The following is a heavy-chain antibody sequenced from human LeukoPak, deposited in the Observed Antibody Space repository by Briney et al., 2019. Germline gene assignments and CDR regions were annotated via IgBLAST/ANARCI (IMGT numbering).Heavy chain of an antibody. V-gene: IGHV3-20*04. D-gene: IGHD4-17*01. J-gene: IGHJ4*02. CDR1: GFTFDDYG. Sequence: GGSLRLSCAASGFTFDDYGMSWVRQAPGKGLEWVSGINWNGDSTGYADSVKGRFTISRDNAKNSLYLQMNSLRAEDTALYYCARDLVTTLFDYWGQGTLVTVSP. CDR2: INWNGDST. CDR3: ARDLVTTLFDY.